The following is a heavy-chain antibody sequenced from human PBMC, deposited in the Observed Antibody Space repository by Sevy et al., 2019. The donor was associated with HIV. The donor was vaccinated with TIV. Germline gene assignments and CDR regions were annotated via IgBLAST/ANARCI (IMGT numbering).Heavy chain of an antibody. CDR1: GDSISSNY. Sequence: SETLSLTCTVSGDSISSNYWSWIRQPPGKGLEWIGYIYYGGMTNYNPSLKSRVTILEDTSKNQFSLRLSSVTAADTAVYYCARPEPSLYYVMDVWGQGTTVTVSS. J-gene: IGHJ6*02. CDR2: IYYGGMT. V-gene: IGHV4-59*01. CDR3: ARPEPSLYYVMDV.